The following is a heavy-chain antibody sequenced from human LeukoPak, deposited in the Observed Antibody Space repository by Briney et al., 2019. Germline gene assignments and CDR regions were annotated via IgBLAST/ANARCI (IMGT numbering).Heavy chain of an antibody. CDR1: GGTFSSYA. CDR3: ARDAPLDCSGGSCLGMDV. V-gene: IGHV1-69*13. Sequence: SVKVSCKASGGTFSSYAISWVRQAPGQGLEWVGGIIPIFGTANYAQKFQGRVTITADESTSTAYMELSSLRSEDTAVYCCARDAPLDCSGGSCLGMDVWGQGTTVTVSS. CDR2: IIPIFGTA. J-gene: IGHJ6*02. D-gene: IGHD2-15*01.